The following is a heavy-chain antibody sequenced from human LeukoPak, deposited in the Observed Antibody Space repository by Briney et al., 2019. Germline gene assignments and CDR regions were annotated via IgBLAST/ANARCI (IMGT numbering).Heavy chain of an antibody. V-gene: IGHV1-2*02. CDR2: INPNSGGT. J-gene: IGHJ4*02. CDR1: GYTFTGYY. CDR3: ARDSSGWSPEQRWGHDY. Sequence: GASVKVSCKASGYTFTGYYMHWVRQAPGQGLEWMGWINPNSGGTNYAQKFQGRVTMTRDTSISTAYMELSRLRSDDTAVYYCARDSSGWSPEQRWGHDYWGQGTLVTVSS. D-gene: IGHD6-19*01.